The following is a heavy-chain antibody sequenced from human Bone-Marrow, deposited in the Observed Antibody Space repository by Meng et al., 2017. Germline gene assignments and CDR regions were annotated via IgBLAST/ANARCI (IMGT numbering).Heavy chain of an antibody. V-gene: IGHV3-30*01. CDR2: ISYDGSNK. CDR3: ARDREGALIAVAGTWFDP. J-gene: IGHJ5*02. Sequence: GESLKISCAASGFTFSSYAMHWVRQAPGKGLEWVAVISYDGSNKYYADSVKGRFTISRDNSKNTLYLQMNSLRAEDTAVYYCARDREGALIAVAGTWFDPWGQGTLVTVSS. CDR1: GFTFSSYA. D-gene: IGHD6-19*01.